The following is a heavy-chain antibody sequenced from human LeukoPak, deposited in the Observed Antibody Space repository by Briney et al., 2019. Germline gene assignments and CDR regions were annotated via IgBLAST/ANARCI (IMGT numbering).Heavy chain of an antibody. V-gene: IGHV3-66*01. CDR2: IYSGGGT. J-gene: IGHJ4*02. Sequence: PGGSLILSCAVSGVTVSSNHMSWVRQAPGKGLEWVSAIYSGGGTYYADSVKGRFTLSRDISKNTLYLQMNSLRAEDTAVYYCVRDASWGQGTLVTVSS. CDR3: VRDAS. CDR1: GVTVSSNH.